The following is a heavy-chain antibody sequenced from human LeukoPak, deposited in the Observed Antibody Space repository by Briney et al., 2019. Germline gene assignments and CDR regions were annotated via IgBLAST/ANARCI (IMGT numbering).Heavy chain of an antibody. CDR2: IYPGDSDT. Sequence: GGSLKISCKGSGYRFTSYWIGWVRQMPGKGLEWMGIIYPGDSDTRYSPSFQGQVTISADKSISTAKLQWSSLKASDTAMYYCARLEQWLPRSFDYWGQGTLVTVSS. V-gene: IGHV5-51*01. CDR3: ARLEQWLPRSFDY. J-gene: IGHJ4*02. CDR1: GYRFTSYW. D-gene: IGHD6-19*01.